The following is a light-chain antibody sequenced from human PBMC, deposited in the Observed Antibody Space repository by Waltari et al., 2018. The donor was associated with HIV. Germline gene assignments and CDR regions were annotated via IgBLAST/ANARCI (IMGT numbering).Light chain of an antibody. CDR2: DVN. Sequence: QSALTQPASVSGSPGQSITIPCTGTSSDVADYNYVSWYQQHPGKAPKLMIYDVNKRPSGVSNRFSGSKSGNTASLTISGLQAEDEADYYCCSYAGSSTVVFGGGTKLTVL. CDR3: CSYAGSSTVV. CDR1: SSDVADYNY. V-gene: IGLV2-23*02. J-gene: IGLJ2*01.